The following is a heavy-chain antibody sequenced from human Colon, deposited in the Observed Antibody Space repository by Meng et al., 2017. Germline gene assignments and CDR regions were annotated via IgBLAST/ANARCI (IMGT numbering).Heavy chain of an antibody. CDR2: INWNGGST. V-gene: IGHV3-20*04. CDR1: GFTFDDYG. J-gene: IGHJ4*02. D-gene: IGHD1-26*01. CDR3: ARDLHSGSYTDY. Sequence: GGSLRLSCAASGFTFDDYGMSWVRQAPGKGLEWVSGINWNGGSTGYADSVKGRFTISRDNAKNSLYLQMNSLGAEDTALYYCARDLHSGSYTDYWGQGTLVTVSS.